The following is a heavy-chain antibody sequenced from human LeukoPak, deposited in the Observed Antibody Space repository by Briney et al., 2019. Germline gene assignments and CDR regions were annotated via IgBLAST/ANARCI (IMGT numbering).Heavy chain of an antibody. Sequence: RWQTLSLTCAISGDGLSVSSDVWDWVRQSPSRGLEWLGRTYYKSKWHNDYAVSVKSRITISPDTSKNQLFLHLNSVNTEVTACYYCARDADWGSDAYDVWGQRTMVTVSS. CDR2: TYYKSKWHN. CDR3: ARDADWGSDAYDV. D-gene: IGHD7-27*01. V-gene: IGHV6-1*01. J-gene: IGHJ3*01. CDR1: GDGLSVSSDV.